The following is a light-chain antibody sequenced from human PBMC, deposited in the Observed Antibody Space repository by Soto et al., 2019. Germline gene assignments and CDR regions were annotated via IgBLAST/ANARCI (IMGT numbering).Light chain of an antibody. Sequence: QSVLTQPPSASGSPGQSVTISCTGSSSDVGVYNYVSWYKQHPGKAPKLVIYEVTRRPSDVPDRFSGSKSGNTASLTVSGLQTEDEADYHCQSYDSSLSAKVFGGGTKLTVL. CDR3: QSYDSSLSAKV. J-gene: IGLJ3*02. CDR1: SSDVGVYNY. CDR2: EVT. V-gene: IGLV2-8*01.